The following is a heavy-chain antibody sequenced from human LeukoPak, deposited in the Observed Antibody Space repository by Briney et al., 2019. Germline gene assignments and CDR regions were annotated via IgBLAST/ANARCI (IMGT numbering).Heavy chain of an antibody. CDR2: INPNSGGT. CDR1: GYTFTGYY. D-gene: IGHD1-26*01. CDR3: ARAAISGSYYYYGMDV. J-gene: IGHJ6*02. V-gene: IGHV1-2*02. Sequence: GASVKVSCKASGYTFTGYYMHWVRQAPGQGLEWMGWINPNSGGTNYAQKFQGRVTMTRGTSISTAYMELSRLRSDDTAVYYCARAAISGSYYYYGMDVWGQGTTVTVSS.